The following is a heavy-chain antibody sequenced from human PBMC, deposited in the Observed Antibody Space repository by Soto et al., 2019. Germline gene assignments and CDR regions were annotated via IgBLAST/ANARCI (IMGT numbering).Heavy chain of an antibody. CDR1: GGSISSGGYS. Sequence: QLQLQESGSGLVKPSQTLSLTCAVSGGSISSGGYSWSWIRQPPGKGLEWIGYIYHSGSTYYNPYLNSRVTTTVDRCKSQFSLKLCSVAAEDTAVYYCARIPPPWGQGTLVTVSS. J-gene: IGHJ5*02. D-gene: IGHD2-21*01. V-gene: IGHV4-30-2*01. CDR2: IYHSGST. CDR3: ARIPPP.